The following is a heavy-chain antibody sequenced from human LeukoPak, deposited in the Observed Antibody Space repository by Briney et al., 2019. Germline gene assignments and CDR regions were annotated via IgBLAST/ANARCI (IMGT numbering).Heavy chain of an antibody. Sequence: GASVKVSCEASGYTFTSYGISWVRQAPGQGLEWMGWISAYNGNTNYAQKLQGRVTMTTDTSTSTAYMELRSLRSDDTAVYYCARLITGYSYGSYYFDYWGQGTLVTVSS. J-gene: IGHJ4*02. V-gene: IGHV1-18*01. CDR1: GYTFTSYG. CDR2: ISAYNGNT. D-gene: IGHD5-18*01. CDR3: ARLITGYSYGSYYFDY.